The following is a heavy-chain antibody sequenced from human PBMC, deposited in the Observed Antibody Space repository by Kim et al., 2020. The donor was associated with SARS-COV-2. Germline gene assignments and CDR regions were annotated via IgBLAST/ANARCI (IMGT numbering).Heavy chain of an antibody. Sequence: KYYGDSRKGRFTVSRDNAKNYLYLQMNSLRAEDTAVYYCARDGYNLDAFDVWGQGTMVTVSS. J-gene: IGHJ3*01. CDR3: ARDGYNLDAFDV. D-gene: IGHD5-12*01. CDR2: K. V-gene: IGHV3-7*01.